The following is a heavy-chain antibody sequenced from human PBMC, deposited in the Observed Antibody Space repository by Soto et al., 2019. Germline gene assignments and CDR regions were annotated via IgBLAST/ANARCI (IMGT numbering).Heavy chain of an antibody. Sequence: EVQLVESGGGLVQPGGSLRLSCAASGFTFSSDCMSGVRQAPGKGLEWVAKIKHDGSEKYYVDSVKGRITIYRDNAKNSLYLQMNGLSAEDTAVYYCAREEVEYYYCYYMDVWGKGTTVTVSS. J-gene: IGHJ6*03. CDR1: GFTFSSDC. CDR2: IKHDGSEK. CDR3: AREEVEYYYCYYMDV. V-gene: IGHV3-7*01.